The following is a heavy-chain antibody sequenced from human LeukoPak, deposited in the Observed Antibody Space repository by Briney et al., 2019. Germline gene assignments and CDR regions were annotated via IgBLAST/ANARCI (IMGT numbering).Heavy chain of an antibody. Sequence: SETLSLTCTVSGGSISSYYWSWIRQPPGKGLEWIGYIYYSGSTNYNPSLKSRVTISVDTSKNQFSLKLTSVTAADTAVYYCASGAYSFYYMDVWGKGTAVTISS. J-gene: IGHJ6*03. CDR1: GGSISSYY. V-gene: IGHV4-59*01. CDR3: ASGAYSFYYMDV. D-gene: IGHD5-18*01. CDR2: IYYSGST.